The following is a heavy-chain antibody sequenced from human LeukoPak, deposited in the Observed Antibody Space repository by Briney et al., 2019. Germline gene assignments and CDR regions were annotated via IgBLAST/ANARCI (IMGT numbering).Heavy chain of an antibody. J-gene: IGHJ4*02. V-gene: IGHV4-34*01. CDR2: INHSGST. D-gene: IGHD6-13*01. CDR3: ARSGYSSSWYWLYFDY. Sequence: SETLSLTCPFYGGSFSGYYWSWIRQPPGKGLEWIGEINHSGSTNYNPSLKSRVTISVDTSKNQFSLKLSSVTAADTAVYYCARSGYSSSWYWLYFDYWGQGTLVTVSS. CDR1: GGSFSGYY.